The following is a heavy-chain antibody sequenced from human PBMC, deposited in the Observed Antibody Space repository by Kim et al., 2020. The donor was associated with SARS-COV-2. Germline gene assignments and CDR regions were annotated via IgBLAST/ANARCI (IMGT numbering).Heavy chain of an antibody. Sequence: GGSLRLSCAASGFTFSTYDMHWVRQAPGKGLEWVAIISYDAGADFYDDSVKGRFTISRDNSKNTVYLQMNSLRGEDTAVYYCAKVTAAGQHHFDSLGQGTLGIVSP. CDR3: AKVTAAGQHHFDS. CDR2: ISYDAGAD. CDR1: GFTFSTYD. J-gene: IGHJ4*02. D-gene: IGHD6-25*01. V-gene: IGHV3-30*18.